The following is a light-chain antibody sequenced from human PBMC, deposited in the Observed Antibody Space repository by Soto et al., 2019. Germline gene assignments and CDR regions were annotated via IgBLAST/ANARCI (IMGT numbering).Light chain of an antibody. CDR2: GNS. CDR1: ISNIGAGYD. J-gene: IGLJ1*01. V-gene: IGLV1-40*01. Sequence: QSVLTQPPSVSGAPGQRVTISCTGSISNIGAGYDVHWYQQLPGTAPKLLIYGNSNRPSGVPDRFYGSKSGTSASLAITGLQAEDEADYYCQSDDSSLRVFGTGTKLTVL. CDR3: QSDDSSLRV.